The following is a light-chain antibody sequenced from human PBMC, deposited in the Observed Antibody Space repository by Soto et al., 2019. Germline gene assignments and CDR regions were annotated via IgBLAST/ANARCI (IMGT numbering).Light chain of an antibody. CDR3: AAWDGSLNNVL. CDR2: GNN. J-gene: IGLJ2*01. Sequence: VLPQPPPASVTPGQRVTISCFGSGSSIGTNTVNWYRQLPGTAPKLLIYGNNQRPSGVPDRFSGSKSGTSASLAISGLQSEDEAEYYCAAWDGSLNNVLFGGGTKVTVL. V-gene: IGLV1-44*01. CDR1: GSSIGTNT.